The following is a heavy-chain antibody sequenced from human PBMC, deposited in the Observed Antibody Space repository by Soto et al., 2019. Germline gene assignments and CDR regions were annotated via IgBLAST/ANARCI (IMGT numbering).Heavy chain of an antibody. CDR3: ARDQSGYESGNGFDY. D-gene: IGHD5-12*01. J-gene: IGHJ4*02. CDR2: IYYSGST. CDR1: GGSISSGGYY. Sequence: PSETLSFTCTVSGGSISSGGYYWSWIRQHPGKGLEWIGYIYYSGSTNYNPSLKSRVNISVDTSKNQFSLKLSSVTAADTAVYYCARDQSGYESGNGFDYWGQGTLVTVSS. V-gene: IGHV4-31*03.